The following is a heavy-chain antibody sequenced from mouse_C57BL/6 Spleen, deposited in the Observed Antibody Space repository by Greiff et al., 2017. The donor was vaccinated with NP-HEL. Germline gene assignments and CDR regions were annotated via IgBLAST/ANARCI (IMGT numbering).Heavy chain of an antibody. D-gene: IGHD2-5*01. V-gene: IGHV1-80*01. Sequence: VHLVESGAELVKPGASVKISCKASGYAFSSYWMNWVKQRPGKGLEWIGQIYPGDGDTNYNGKFKGKATLTADKSSSTAYMQLSSLTSEDSAVYFCARGSNLRAMDYWGQGTSVTVSS. CDR3: ARGSNLRAMDY. J-gene: IGHJ4*01. CDR1: GYAFSSYW. CDR2: IYPGDGDT.